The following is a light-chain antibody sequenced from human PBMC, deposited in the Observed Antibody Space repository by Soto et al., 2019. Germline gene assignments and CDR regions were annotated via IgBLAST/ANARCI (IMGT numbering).Light chain of an antibody. V-gene: IGLV2-8*01. J-gene: IGLJ3*02. CDR1: SSDVGNYNY. CDR2: XXX. Sequence: QSALTQSPSASGSPGQSVTISCTGTSSDVGNYNYVSWYQQHPGKAPKLMIXXXXXXXXXXXXXXXGSKSGNTASLTVSGXXXXXXXXXYCSSYAGSNIWVFGGGTKVTVL. CDR3: SSYAGSNIWV.